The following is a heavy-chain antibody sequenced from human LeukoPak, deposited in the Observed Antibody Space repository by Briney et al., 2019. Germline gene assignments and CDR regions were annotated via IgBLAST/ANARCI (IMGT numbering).Heavy chain of an antibody. CDR1: GFTFSSYA. J-gene: IGHJ4*02. D-gene: IGHD3-22*01. V-gene: IGHV3-23*01. Sequence: GGSLRLSCAASGFTFSSYAMSWVRQAPGKGLEWVSANSGSGGSTYYADSVKGRFTISRDNSKNTLYLQMNSLRAEDTAVYYCARVNYYDSSGYYGRCYFDYWGQGTLVTVSS. CDR2: NSGSGGST. CDR3: ARVNYYDSSGYYGRCYFDY.